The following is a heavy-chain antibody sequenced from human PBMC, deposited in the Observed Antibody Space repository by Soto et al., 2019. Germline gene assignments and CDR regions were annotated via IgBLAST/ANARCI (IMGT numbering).Heavy chain of an antibody. D-gene: IGHD6-13*01. CDR2: ISGSGVTT. CDR1: GFTFNNYA. V-gene: IGHV3-23*01. J-gene: IGHJ4*02. Sequence: EVQLLESGGGLVQPGGSLILSCAASGFTFNNYAMSWVRQAPGKGLEWVSGISGSGVTTYYGDSVKGRFTISRDNSKNTLYLQMNSLRAEDTAIYYCARGLYSTSWYRGSDYWGQGSLITVSS. CDR3: ARGLYSTSWYRGSDY.